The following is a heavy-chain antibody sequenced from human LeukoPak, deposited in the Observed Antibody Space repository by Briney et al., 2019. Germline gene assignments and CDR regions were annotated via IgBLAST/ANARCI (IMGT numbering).Heavy chain of an antibody. J-gene: IGHJ4*02. D-gene: IGHD3-22*01. CDR1: GFTFRSYH. V-gene: IGHV3-30*02. CDR2: IRHDGSKE. Sequence: GGSLRLSCVASGFTFRSYHMHWVRQAPGKGLEWVAFIRHDGSKEHYADSVKGRFTISRDNSKNTLYLQMNSLRLEDTAVYYCAKGPYYYDSSGSRGDYWGQGILVTVSS. CDR3: AKGPYYYDSSGSRGDY.